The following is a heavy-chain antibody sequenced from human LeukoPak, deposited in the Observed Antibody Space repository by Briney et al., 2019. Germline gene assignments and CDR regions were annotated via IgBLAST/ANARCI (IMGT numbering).Heavy chain of an antibody. CDR1: GGSISSSSYY. CDR3: ARHGRATDSSSWYYY. CDR2: IYYSGST. V-gene: IGHV4-39*01. D-gene: IGHD6-13*01. Sequence: PSETLSLTCTVSGGSISSSSYYWGWIRQPPGKGLEWIGSIYYSGSTYYNPSLKSRVTISVDTSKNQFSLKLSSVTAADTAVYYCARHGRATDSSSWYYYWGQGTLVTVSS. J-gene: IGHJ4*02.